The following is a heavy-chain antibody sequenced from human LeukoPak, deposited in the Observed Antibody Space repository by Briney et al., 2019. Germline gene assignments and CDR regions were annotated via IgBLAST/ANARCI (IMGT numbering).Heavy chain of an antibody. CDR2: ISYDGSNK. V-gene: IGHV3-30*18. Sequence: GGSLRLSCAASGFTFSSYGMHWVRQAPGKGLEWVAVISYDGSNKYYADSVKGRFTISRDNSKNTLYLQMNSLRAEDTAVYYCAKERYYYDSSGYYYPNAFDIWGQGTMVTVSS. CDR3: AKERYYYDSSGYYYPNAFDI. D-gene: IGHD3-22*01. J-gene: IGHJ3*02. CDR1: GFTFSSYG.